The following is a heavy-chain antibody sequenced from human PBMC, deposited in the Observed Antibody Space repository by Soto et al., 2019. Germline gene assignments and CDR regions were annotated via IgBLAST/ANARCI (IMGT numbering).Heavy chain of an antibody. CDR3: AKDGYGLLGFGELWEDYYYMDG. CDR1: GFTFSSYA. D-gene: IGHD3-10*01. Sequence: GGSLRLSCAASGFTFSSYAMSWVRQAPGKGLEWVSAISGSGGSTYYADSVKGRFTISRDNSKNTLYLQMNSLRAEDTAVYYCAKDGYGLLGFGELWEDYYYMDGWGKGTTVTVSS. J-gene: IGHJ6*03. V-gene: IGHV3-23*01. CDR2: ISGSGGST.